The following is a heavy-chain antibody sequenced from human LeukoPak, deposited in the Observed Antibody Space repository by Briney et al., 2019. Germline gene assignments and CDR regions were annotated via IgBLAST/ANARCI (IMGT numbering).Heavy chain of an antibody. V-gene: IGHV1-46*01. CDR3: ARGWDFDSGGRPTAYVY. CDR1: GYTFTSYY. J-gene: IGHJ4*02. D-gene: IGHD3-22*01. Sequence: ASVKVSCKASGYTFTSYYMHWVRQAPGQGLEWMGIINPSGGSTSYAQKFQGKVTITADESTSTASMELSSLRSEDTAIYYCARGWDFDSGGRPTAYVYWGQGTLVSVS. CDR2: INPSGGST.